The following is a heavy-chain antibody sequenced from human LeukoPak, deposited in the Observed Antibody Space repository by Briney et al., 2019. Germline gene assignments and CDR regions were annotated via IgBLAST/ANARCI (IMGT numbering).Heavy chain of an antibody. Sequence: GGSLRLSCAASGFTFSKYWMLWVRQAPGKGLESVSRINTDGTVTTYADSVKGQFSVSRDNADNTMFLQMNSVRDEDTAVYYCATKQWLAPPPDSWGQGTPVTVSS. CDR3: ATKQWLAPPPDS. CDR2: INTDGTVT. CDR1: GFTFSKYW. D-gene: IGHD6-19*01. J-gene: IGHJ4*02. V-gene: IGHV3-74*01.